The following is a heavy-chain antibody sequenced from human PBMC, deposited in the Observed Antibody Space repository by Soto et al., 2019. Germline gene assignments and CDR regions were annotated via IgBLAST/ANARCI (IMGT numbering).Heavy chain of an antibody. CDR1: GYTFTTYG. Sequence: QVQLVQSGTEVKKPGASVKVSCKASGYTFTTYGISWVRQAPGQGLEWMGWISAYSGNTNYAQKLQGRVTMTTDTSTNTAYMKLKSLRSDDTAVYYCARAGGSSWYIADYWGQGTLVTVSS. V-gene: IGHV1-18*01. CDR3: ARAGGSSWYIADY. D-gene: IGHD6-13*01. CDR2: ISAYSGNT. J-gene: IGHJ4*02.